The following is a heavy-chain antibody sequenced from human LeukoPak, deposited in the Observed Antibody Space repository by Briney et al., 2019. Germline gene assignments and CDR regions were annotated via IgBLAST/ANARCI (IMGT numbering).Heavy chain of an antibody. Sequence: SETLSLTCTVSGGSISSYYWIWIRQPPGKGLEWIGYIYYSGSTNYNPSLKSRVTISVDTSKNQFSLKLSSVTAADTAVYYCARNFYYDSSGYSASYYYYMDVWGKGTTVTVSS. CDR1: GGSISSYY. CDR2: IYYSGST. CDR3: ARNFYYDSSGYSASYYYYMDV. J-gene: IGHJ6*03. D-gene: IGHD3-22*01. V-gene: IGHV4-59*08.